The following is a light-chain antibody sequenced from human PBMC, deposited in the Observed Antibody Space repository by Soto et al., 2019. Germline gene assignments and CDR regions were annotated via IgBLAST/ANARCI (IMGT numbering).Light chain of an antibody. CDR2: GAS. J-gene: IGKJ1*01. CDR3: QQYNNWPPGT. CDR1: QSVSSN. V-gene: IGKV3-15*01. Sequence: EIVMTQSPATLSVSPGERAPLSCRARQSVSSNLAWYQQHPGQAPRLLIYGASTRATGIPARFSGSGSGTEFTLTISSLQSEDFAVYYCQQYNNWPPGTFGQGTKVDIK.